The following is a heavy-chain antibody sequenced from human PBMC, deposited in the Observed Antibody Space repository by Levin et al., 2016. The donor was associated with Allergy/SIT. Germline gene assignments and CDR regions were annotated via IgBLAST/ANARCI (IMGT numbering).Heavy chain of an antibody. J-gene: IGHJ4*02. CDR2: IIPIFGIA. V-gene: IGHV1-69*17. CDR3: ARSYRGTGSAEILIFDY. D-gene: IGHD3-9*01. Sequence: WVRQAPGQGLEWMGGIIPIFGIANYAQKFQGRVTITADKSTSTAYMELSSLRSEDTAVYYCARSYRGTGSAEILIFDYWGQGTLVTVSS.